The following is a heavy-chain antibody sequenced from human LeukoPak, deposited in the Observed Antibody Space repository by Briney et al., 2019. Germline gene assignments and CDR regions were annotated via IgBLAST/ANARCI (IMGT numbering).Heavy chain of an antibody. J-gene: IGHJ4*02. V-gene: IGHV4-39*01. CDR3: ARQDFGSGILPGY. Sequence: KPSETLSLTCTVSGAPITRSTYYWGWIRQPPGKGLEWIGCIYYSGSTYYNPSLKSRVTLSIDTSKSQFSLRLSSVTAADTAVYYCARQDFGSGILPGYWGQGTLVTVSS. CDR1: GAPITRSTYY. CDR2: IYYSGST. D-gene: IGHD3-10*01.